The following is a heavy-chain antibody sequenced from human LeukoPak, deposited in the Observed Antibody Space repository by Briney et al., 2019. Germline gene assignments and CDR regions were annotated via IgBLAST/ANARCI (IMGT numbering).Heavy chain of an antibody. D-gene: IGHD2-21*02. J-gene: IGHJ5*02. CDR1: GYTFTSYY. CDR3: AKVYCGGDCSYNWFDP. CDR2: INPSGGST. Sequence: ASVKVSCKASGYTFTSYYMHWVRQATGQGLEWMGIINPSGGSTSYAQKFQGRVTMTRDTSTSTVYMELSSLRSEDTAVFYCAKVYCGGDCSYNWFDPWGQGTLVTVSS. V-gene: IGHV1-46*01.